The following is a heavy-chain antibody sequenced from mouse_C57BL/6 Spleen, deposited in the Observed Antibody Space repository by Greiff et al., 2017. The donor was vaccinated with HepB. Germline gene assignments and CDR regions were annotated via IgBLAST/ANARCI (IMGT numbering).Heavy chain of an antibody. J-gene: IGHJ4*01. CDR2: IYPGDGDT. V-gene: IGHV1-82*01. CDR3: ARDHDQGAMDY. Sequence: VQLQQSGPELVKPGASVKISCKASGYAFSSSWMNWVKQRPGKGLEWIGRIYPGDGDTNYNGTFKGKATLTADKSSSTAYMQLSSLTSEDSAVYFCARDHDQGAMDYWGQGTSVTVSS. D-gene: IGHD2-3*01. CDR1: GYAFSSSW.